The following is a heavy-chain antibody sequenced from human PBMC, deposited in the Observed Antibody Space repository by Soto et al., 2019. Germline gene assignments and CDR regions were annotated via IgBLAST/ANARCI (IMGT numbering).Heavy chain of an antibody. CDR1: GFTFSLYS. J-gene: IGHJ4*02. D-gene: IGHD2-2*01. Sequence: GGSLRLSCAASGFTFSLYSMIWVRRAPGKGLEWVSSITTSSSYTYHADSLKGRFTISRDNAKNSLFLQLDSLRAEDTALYFCARARCYARPPDYWGQGTLVTVSS. V-gene: IGHV3-21*01. CDR2: ITTSSSYT. CDR3: ARARCYARPPDY.